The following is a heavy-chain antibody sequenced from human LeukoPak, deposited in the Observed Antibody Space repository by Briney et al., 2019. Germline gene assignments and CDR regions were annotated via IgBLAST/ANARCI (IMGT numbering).Heavy chain of an antibody. Sequence: GPLRLSCAGSGFTFSHFWMSWVRQAPGKGLEWVAYIKKTGIETYYLDSVKGRFTITRDNNRNSLFLQMYSLRAEDTAVYFCARENGYCSGSDCYSYFDSWGQGTLVTVSS. CDR2: IKKTGIET. CDR3: ARENGYCSGSDCYSYFDS. V-gene: IGHV3-7*01. CDR1: GFTFSHFW. J-gene: IGHJ4*02. D-gene: IGHD2-15*01.